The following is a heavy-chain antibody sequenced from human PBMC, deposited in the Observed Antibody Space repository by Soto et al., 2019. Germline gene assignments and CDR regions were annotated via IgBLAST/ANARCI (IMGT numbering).Heavy chain of an antibody. CDR1: GGSFSGYY. Sequence: SETLSLTCAVYGGSFSGYYWSWIRQPPGKGLERIGEINHSGSTNYNPSLKSRVTISVDTSKNQFSLKLSSVTAADTAVYYCASRRSVVVPAAIWDWFDPWGQGTLVTVSS. CDR2: INHSGST. J-gene: IGHJ5*02. V-gene: IGHV4-34*01. CDR3: ASRRSVVVPAAIWDWFDP. D-gene: IGHD2-2*01.